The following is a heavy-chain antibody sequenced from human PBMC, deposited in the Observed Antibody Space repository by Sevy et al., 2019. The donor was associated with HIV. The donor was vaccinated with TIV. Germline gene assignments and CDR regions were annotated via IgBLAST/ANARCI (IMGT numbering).Heavy chain of an antibody. CDR2: ISGSGNII. D-gene: IGHD5-18*01. V-gene: IGHV3-11*01. CDR3: AKKGYSSGIFYYFDY. J-gene: IGHJ4*02. Sequence: GGSLRLSCAASGFSFSDSYMSWVRQAPGKGLEWTAYISGSGNIIYYADSVRGRFSISRDNAKKSLYLQMNSLRAEDTAVYFCAKKGYSSGIFYYFDYWGQGTLVTVSS. CDR1: GFSFSDSY.